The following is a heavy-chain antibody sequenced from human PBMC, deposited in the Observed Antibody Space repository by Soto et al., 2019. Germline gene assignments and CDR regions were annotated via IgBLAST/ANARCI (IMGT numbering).Heavy chain of an antibody. CDR3: ARGTGIPAAIRISPYYFDY. J-gene: IGHJ4*02. CDR2: INHSGST. CDR1: GGSFSGYY. Sequence: SETLSLTCAVYGGSFSGYYWSWIRQPPGKGLEWIGEINHSGSTNYNPSLKSRVTISVDTSKNQFSLKLSSVTAADTAVYYFARGTGIPAAIRISPYYFDYWGQGTLVTVSS. V-gene: IGHV4-34*01. D-gene: IGHD2-2*01.